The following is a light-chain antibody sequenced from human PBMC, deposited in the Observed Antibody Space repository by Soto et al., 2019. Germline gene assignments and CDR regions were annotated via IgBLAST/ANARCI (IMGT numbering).Light chain of an antibody. CDR2: TNN. CDR3: AVWDDSLNGVV. CDR1: SSNIGRNI. V-gene: IGLV1-44*01. Sequence: QSVLTQPPSASGTPGQRVTIPCSGSSSNIGRNIVNWYQQLPGTAPKLLIYTNNQRPSGVPDRFSGSKSGTSASLAISGLQSEDEADYYCAVWDDSLNGVVFGGGTKLTVL. J-gene: IGLJ2*01.